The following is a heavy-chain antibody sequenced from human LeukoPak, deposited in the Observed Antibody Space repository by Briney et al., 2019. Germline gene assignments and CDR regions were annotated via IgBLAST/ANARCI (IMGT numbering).Heavy chain of an antibody. V-gene: IGHV5-51*01. CDR3: ARRDRSGFNSFDF. CDR1: GYSFTTYW. Sequence: GESLKISSKGSGYSFTTYWIGWVRQMPGKGLEWMGIIYPGDSDTRYSPSFEGQVTISADKSISTAYVQWSSLKASDTAMYYCARRDRSGFNSFDFWGQGTLVTVSS. CDR2: IYPGDSDT. D-gene: IGHD3-22*01. J-gene: IGHJ4*02.